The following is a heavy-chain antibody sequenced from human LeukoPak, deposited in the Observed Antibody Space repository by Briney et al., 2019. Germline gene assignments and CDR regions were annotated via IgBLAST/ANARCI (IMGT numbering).Heavy chain of an antibody. V-gene: IGHV3-74*01. D-gene: IGHD2-21*02. Sequence: GGSLRLSCAASGFTFSSYWMHWVRQAPGEALMWVSRIKSDGSSTTYADSVKGRFTISRDNAKNTLYLQMNSLRAEDTAVYYCSRDSLSSCGGDCYSGLDVWGQGTTVTVSS. CDR1: GFTFSSYW. J-gene: IGHJ6*02. CDR3: SRDSLSSCGGDCYSGLDV. CDR2: IKSDGSST.